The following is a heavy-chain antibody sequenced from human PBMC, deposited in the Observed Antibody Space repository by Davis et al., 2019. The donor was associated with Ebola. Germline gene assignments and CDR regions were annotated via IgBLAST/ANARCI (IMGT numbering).Heavy chain of an antibody. V-gene: IGHV4-39*07. D-gene: IGHD2-2*01. CDR3: ATLSTISSHYFDY. J-gene: IGHJ4*02. Sequence: PSETLSLTCTVSGGSISSSSYYWGWIRQPPGKDLEWIGSIYYSGSTYYNPSLKSRVTISVDTSKNQFSLKLSSVTAADTAVYYCATLSTISSHYFDYWGQGTLVTVSS. CDR2: IYYSGST. CDR1: GGSISSSSYY.